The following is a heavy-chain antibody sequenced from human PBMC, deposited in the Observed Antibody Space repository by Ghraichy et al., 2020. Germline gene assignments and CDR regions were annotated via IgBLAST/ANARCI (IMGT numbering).Heavy chain of an antibody. V-gene: IGHV3-30-3*01. CDR3: ARGGYSYGPALAEYFQH. CDR1: GFTFSSYA. Sequence: GGSLRLSCAASGFTFSSYAMHWVRQAPGKGLEWVAVISYDGSNKYYADSVKGRFTISRDNSKNTLYLQMNSLRAEDTAVYYCARGGYSYGPALAEYFQHWGQGTLVTVSS. J-gene: IGHJ1*01. D-gene: IGHD5-18*01. CDR2: ISYDGSNK.